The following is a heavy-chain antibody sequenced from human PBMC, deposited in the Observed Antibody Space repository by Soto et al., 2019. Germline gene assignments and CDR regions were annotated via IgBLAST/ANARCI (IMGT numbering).Heavy chain of an antibody. J-gene: IGHJ4*02. V-gene: IGHV4-34*01. CDR3: ASNYGSGSYLGYFDY. CDR2: INHSGST. Sequence: PSETLSLTCAVYGGSFSGYYWSWIRQPPGKGLEWIGEINHSGSTNYNPSLKSRVTISVDTSKNQLPLKLSSVTAADTAAYYCASNYGSGSYLGYFDYWGQGTPVTVS. CDR1: GGSFSGYY. D-gene: IGHD3-10*01.